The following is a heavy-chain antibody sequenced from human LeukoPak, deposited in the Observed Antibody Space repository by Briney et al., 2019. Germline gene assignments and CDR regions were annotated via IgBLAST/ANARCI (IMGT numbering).Heavy chain of an antibody. J-gene: IGHJ3*02. CDR3: ARPGYDSSGYHDAFDI. D-gene: IGHD3-22*01. Sequence: SETPSLTCTVSGGSISSSSYYWGWIRQPPGKGLEWIGSIYYSGSTYYNPSLKSRVTISVDTSKNQFSLKLSSVTAADTAVYYCARPGYDSSGYHDAFDIWGQGTMVTVSS. CDR2: IYYSGST. CDR1: GGSISSSSYY. V-gene: IGHV4-39*01.